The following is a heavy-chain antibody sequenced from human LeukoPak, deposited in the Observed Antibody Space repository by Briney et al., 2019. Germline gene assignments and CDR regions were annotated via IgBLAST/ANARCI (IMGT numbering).Heavy chain of an antibody. Sequence: PSETLSLTRAVYGGSFSGYYWGWIRQPPGKGLEWIGEINHSGSTNYNPSLKSRVTISVDTSKNQFSLKLSSVTAADTAVYYCARGRGHYYGSGLYFDYWGQGTLVTVSS. CDR2: INHSGST. J-gene: IGHJ4*02. CDR3: ARGRGHYYGSGLYFDY. D-gene: IGHD3-10*01. CDR1: GGSFSGYY. V-gene: IGHV4-34*01.